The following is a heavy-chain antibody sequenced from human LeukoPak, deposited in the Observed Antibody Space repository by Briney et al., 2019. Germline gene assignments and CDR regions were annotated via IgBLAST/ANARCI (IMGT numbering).Heavy chain of an antibody. D-gene: IGHD6-13*01. J-gene: IGHJ4*02. CDR1: GFTFSDYY. CDR2: ISSSSSYT. Sequence: GSLRLSCAASGFTFSDYYMSWIRHAPGKGLEWVSYISSSSSYTNYADSVKGRFTISRDNAQNSLYLQMNSLRAEDTAVYYCARRYRTSSSWSYYFDYWGQGTLVTVSS. V-gene: IGHV3-11*06. CDR3: ARRYRTSSSWSYYFDY.